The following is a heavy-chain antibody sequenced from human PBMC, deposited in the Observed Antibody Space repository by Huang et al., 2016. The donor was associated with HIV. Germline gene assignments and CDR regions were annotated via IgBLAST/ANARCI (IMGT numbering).Heavy chain of an antibody. V-gene: IGHV3-48*02. J-gene: IGHJ4*02. CDR3: ARGWTHGDY. CDR1: GFTFSSYS. CDR2: SSRRSGTT. Sequence: EVQLVESGGGLVQPGGSLRLSCAASGFTFSSYSMNWGRQAPGKGLECVSYSSRRSGTTYYADSVKVRFTISRDNAKNSLYLQMNSLRDEDTAVYYCARGWTHGDYWGQGTLVTVSS.